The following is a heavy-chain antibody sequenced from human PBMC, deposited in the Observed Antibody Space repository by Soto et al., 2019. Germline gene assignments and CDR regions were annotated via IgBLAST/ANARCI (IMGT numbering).Heavy chain of an antibody. V-gene: IGHV4-59*01. Sequence: SETLSLTCTVSGVSISTYYWSWIRQPPGKGPEWIGYIYYSGSTNYNPSLKSRLTISVDTSKKQFSLKLSSVTAADTAVYYCARGTTFGGVIVFDYWGHGTLVTSPQ. CDR3: ARGTTFGGVIVFDY. D-gene: IGHD3-16*02. CDR1: GVSISTYY. J-gene: IGHJ4*01. CDR2: IYYSGST.